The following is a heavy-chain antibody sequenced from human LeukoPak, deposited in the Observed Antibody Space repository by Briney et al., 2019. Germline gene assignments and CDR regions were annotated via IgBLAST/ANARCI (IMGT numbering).Heavy chain of an antibody. V-gene: IGHV3-53*01. Sequence: GGSLRLSCAASGFTVSSNYMSWVRQAPGKGLEWVSVLYSGGSTYYADSVKGRFTISRDNSKNTLHLQMNTLRAEDTAVYYCASRIATAGSVDYWGQGTLVTVSS. CDR2: LYSGGST. J-gene: IGHJ4*02. CDR1: GFTVSSNY. CDR3: ASRIATAGSVDY. D-gene: IGHD6-13*01.